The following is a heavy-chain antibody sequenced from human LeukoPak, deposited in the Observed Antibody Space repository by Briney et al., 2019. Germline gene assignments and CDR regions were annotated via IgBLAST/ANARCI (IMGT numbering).Heavy chain of an antibody. CDR3: ASASPKFDFWRGYYSHYYYYMDV. V-gene: IGHV1-8*01. D-gene: IGHD3-3*01. CDR2: MNPNSGNT. J-gene: IGHJ6*03. Sequence: GASLKVSCKASGDTFISYEIYGVRDATGQRREWMGWMNPNSGNTGCAQKSQGRVTMISNTSISTAYMELSSLRSESTAVYYWASASPKFDFWRGYYSHYYYYMDVWGKGTTVTVSS. CDR1: GDTFISYE.